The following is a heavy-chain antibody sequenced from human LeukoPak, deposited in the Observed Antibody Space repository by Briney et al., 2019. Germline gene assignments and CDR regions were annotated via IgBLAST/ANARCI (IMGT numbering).Heavy chain of an antibody. CDR2: INNDGSTT. Sequence: PGGSLRLSCAASGFTFSSYAMHWVRQAPGKGLEWVSRINNDGSTTTYAGSVKGRFTISRDNAKNTLYLQMNSLRAEDTAVYYCTRDTRGTIGTTTLDYWGQGTLVTVSS. V-gene: IGHV3-74*01. D-gene: IGHD1-1*01. CDR1: GFTFSSYA. J-gene: IGHJ4*02. CDR3: TRDTRGTIGTTTLDY.